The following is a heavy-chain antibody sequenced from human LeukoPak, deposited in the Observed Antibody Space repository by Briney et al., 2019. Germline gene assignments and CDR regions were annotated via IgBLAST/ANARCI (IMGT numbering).Heavy chain of an antibody. J-gene: IGHJ4*02. CDR2: INHSGST. CDR1: GGSFSGYY. D-gene: IGHD4/OR15-4a*01. V-gene: IGHV4-34*01. CDR3: ANSPNRHY. Sequence: SETLSLTCAVYGGSFSGYYWSWIRQPPGKGLEWIGEINHSGSTNYNPSLKSRVTISVDTSKNQFSLKLSSVTAADTAVYYCANSPNRHYWGQGTLVTVSS.